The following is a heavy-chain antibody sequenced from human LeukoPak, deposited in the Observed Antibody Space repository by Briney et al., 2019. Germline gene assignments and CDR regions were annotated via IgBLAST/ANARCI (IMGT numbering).Heavy chain of an antibody. CDR1: TGAISGYY. V-gene: IGHV4-59*08. Sequence: SETLSLTCTVSTGAISGYYWSWIRQPPGKGLEWIGYIYYSGSTNFNPSLQSRVTISVDTSNNQFSLRLRSVTAADPAVYYCVRQRGRRVWFNPWGQGTLVTVSS. D-gene: IGHD3-10*01. CDR3: VRQRGRRVWFNP. J-gene: IGHJ5*02. CDR2: IYYSGST.